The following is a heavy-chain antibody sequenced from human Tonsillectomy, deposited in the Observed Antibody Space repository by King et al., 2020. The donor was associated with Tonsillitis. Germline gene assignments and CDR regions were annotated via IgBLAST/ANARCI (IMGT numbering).Heavy chain of an antibody. CDR2: LSYDGGNK. D-gene: IGHD1-14*01. Sequence: VQLVESGGGVVQPGGSLRLSCEASGFIFKSFGMHWVRQAPGKGLEWVASLSYDGGNKYYAESVKGRFTISRDNSEHTLYLQMNSLRGEDTAIYYCAKEGAGPFDPWGQGTLVTVSA. V-gene: IGHV3-30*18. CDR1: GFIFKSFG. J-gene: IGHJ5*02. CDR3: AKEGAGPFDP.